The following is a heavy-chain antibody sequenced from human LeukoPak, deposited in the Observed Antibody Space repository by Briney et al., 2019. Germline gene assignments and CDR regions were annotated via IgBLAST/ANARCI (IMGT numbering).Heavy chain of an antibody. D-gene: IGHD1-14*01. CDR3: ARQVSAPEAFDI. J-gene: IGHJ3*02. V-gene: IGHV4-59*08. Sequence: SETLSLTCTVSGGSMSPYHWGWIRQPPGKGLEWTGYIYYSGSTNYNPSLKSRVTISVDTSKNQFSLKLSSVTAAGTAVYYCARQVSAPEAFDIWGQGTMVTVSS. CDR2: IYYSGST. CDR1: GGSMSPYH.